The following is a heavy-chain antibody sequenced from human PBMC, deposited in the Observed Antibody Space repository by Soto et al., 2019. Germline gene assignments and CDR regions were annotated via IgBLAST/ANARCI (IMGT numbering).Heavy chain of an antibody. J-gene: IGHJ3*02. Sequence: GESLKISCKGSGYSFTSYWICWVRQMPGKDLEWMGIIYPCDSDTRYSPSFQGQVTISADKSISTAYLQWSSLKASDTAMYYCARHYYDISTGAFDIWGQGTMVTVSS. CDR2: IYPCDSDT. D-gene: IGHD3-22*01. CDR1: GYSFTSYW. V-gene: IGHV5-51*01. CDR3: ARHYYDISTGAFDI.